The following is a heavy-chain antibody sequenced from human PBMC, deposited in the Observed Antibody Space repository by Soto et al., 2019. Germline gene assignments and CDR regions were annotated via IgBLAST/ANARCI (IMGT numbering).Heavy chain of an antibody. D-gene: IGHD3-10*02. CDR2: INPKFGDT. J-gene: IGHJ6*02. Sequence: QVRLVQSGAEVKEPGDSVMVSCEASGSTFTAYHIHWVRQAPGQGLEWMGWINPKFGDTGYAQDFQGRVSMTSDMSISTVYMELSRLTSDDTAIYYCARNMDYYYGRGSGNGHGVWGQGTTVTVFS. CDR3: ARNMDYYYGRGSGNGHGV. CDR1: GSTFTAYH. V-gene: IGHV1-2*02.